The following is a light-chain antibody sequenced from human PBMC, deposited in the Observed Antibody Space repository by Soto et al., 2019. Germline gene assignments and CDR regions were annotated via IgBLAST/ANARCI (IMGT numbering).Light chain of an antibody. J-gene: IGKJ2*01. CDR1: QSIGSH. CDR2: AAS. Sequence: DIQLTQSPSSLSASVGDRVTITCRASQSIGSHLNWYQQKPGKAPKLLIYAASSLEGGVPSRFSASGPGTDLTLTISSIQPEDFATYYCQQGHSSPYTFGQGTKLEIK. CDR3: QQGHSSPYT. V-gene: IGKV1-39*01.